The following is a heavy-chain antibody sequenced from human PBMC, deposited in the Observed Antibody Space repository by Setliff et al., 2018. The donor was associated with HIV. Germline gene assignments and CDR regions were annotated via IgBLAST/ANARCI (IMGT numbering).Heavy chain of an antibody. CDR1: GGPISTNDYY. Sequence: SETLSLTCTVSGGPISTNDYYWGFIRQSPGKGLEWIASVHYGGSIFYNPSLKSRVTLSVGTSKRQFFLNLSSATTADTAMYYCVRPSFGIGGGSIFDSWGQGTLVTVSS. D-gene: IGHD3-3*01. V-gene: IGHV4-39*01. CDR2: VHYGGSI. CDR3: VRPSFGIGGGSIFDS. J-gene: IGHJ4*02.